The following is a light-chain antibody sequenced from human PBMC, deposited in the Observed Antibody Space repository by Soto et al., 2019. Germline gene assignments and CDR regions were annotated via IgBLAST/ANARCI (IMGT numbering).Light chain of an antibody. V-gene: IGLV2-14*01. CDR1: SSDVGGYNY. CDR3: SSYTSTSTRV. Sequence: SALTQPAFVSGSPGQSITISCTGTSSDVGGYNYVSWYQHPPGKAPKLMISEVSNRPSGVSNGFSGSKSGNTASLTISGLQAEDEADYFCSSYTSTSTRVFGTGTKVTVL. J-gene: IGLJ1*01. CDR2: EVS.